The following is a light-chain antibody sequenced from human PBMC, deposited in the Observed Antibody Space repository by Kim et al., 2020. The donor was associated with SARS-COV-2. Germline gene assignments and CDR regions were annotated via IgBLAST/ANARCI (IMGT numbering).Light chain of an antibody. CDR1: QSISDW. CDR2: KAS. J-gene: IGKJ1*01. Sequence: DIQMTQSPSTLSASVGDRVTITCRASQSISDWLAWYQQKPGKAPKLLIYKASSLESEVPSRFSGSGFGTEFTLTISSLQPDDFATYYGQQYNSYSTFGQGTKVEIK. V-gene: IGKV1-5*03. CDR3: QQYNSYST.